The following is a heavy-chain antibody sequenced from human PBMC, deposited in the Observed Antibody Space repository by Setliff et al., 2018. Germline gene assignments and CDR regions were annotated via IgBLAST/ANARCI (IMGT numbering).Heavy chain of an antibody. CDR1: GVTFTNYA. CDR2: ISDSGAT. J-gene: IGHJ4*02. V-gene: IGHV3-23*01. CDR3: RLWFEETWRDY. Sequence: PGGSLRLSCAASGVTFTNYAMSWVRQAPGKGLEWVSEISDSGATNYADSVKGRFTISRDNSKNTLYLQMNSLRAEDTAVYYCRLWFEETWRDYWGQGTLVTVSS. D-gene: IGHD3-10*01.